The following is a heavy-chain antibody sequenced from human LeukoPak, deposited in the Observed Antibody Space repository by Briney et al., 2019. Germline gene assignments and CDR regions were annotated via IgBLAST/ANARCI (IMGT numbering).Heavy chain of an antibody. CDR1: GFTFSSYW. CDR3: AKAGSGYYPDY. V-gene: IGHV3-7*03. CDR2: IKQDGSEK. J-gene: IGHJ4*02. D-gene: IGHD3-3*01. Sequence: GGSLRVSCAASGFTFSSYWMSWVRQAPGKGLEWVANIKQDGSEKYYVDSVKGRFTISRDNSKNTLYLQMNSLRAEDTAVYYCAKAGSGYYPDYWGQGTLVTVSS.